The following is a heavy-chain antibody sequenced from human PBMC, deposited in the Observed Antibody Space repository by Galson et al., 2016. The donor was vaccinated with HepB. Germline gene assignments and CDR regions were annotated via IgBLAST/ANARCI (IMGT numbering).Heavy chain of an antibody. CDR3: ARSYLLGRGFGW. J-gene: IGHJ4*02. CDR2: TYYRSKWYN. D-gene: IGHD7-27*01. CDR1: GDSVSSNSAA. V-gene: IGHV6-1*01. Sequence: CAISGDSVSSNSAAWKWVRQSPSRGLEWLGRTYYRSKWYNDYAVSVKSRITINPDTSKNQFSLQLNSVTPEDTAVYYCARSYLLGRGFGWWGQGTLVTVSS.